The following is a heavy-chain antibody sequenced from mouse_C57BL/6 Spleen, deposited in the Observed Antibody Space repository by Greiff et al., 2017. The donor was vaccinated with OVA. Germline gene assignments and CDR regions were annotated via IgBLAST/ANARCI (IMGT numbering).Heavy chain of an antibody. CDR1: GYTFTDYE. CDR3: TRDYYGSSSHY. Sequence: QVQLQQSGAELVRPGASVTLSCKASGYTFTDYEMHWVKQTPVHGLEWIGAIDPETGGTAYNQKFKGKAILTADKSSSTAYMELRSLTSEDSAVYYCTRDYYGSSSHYWGQGTTLTVSS. V-gene: IGHV1-15*01. CDR2: IDPETGGT. D-gene: IGHD1-1*01. J-gene: IGHJ2*01.